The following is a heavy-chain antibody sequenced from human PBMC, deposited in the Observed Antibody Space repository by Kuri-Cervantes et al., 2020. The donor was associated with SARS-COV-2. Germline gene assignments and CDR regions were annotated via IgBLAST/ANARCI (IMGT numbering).Heavy chain of an antibody. Sequence: ASVKVSCKASGYTFTGYYMHWVRQAPGQGLEWMGWINPNSGGTNYAQKFQGRVTMTRDTSTSTAYMELSSQRSEDIDVYYCARMVADIVVVPAGDDAFDIWGQGTMVTVSS. CDR2: INPNSGGT. CDR3: ARMVADIVVVPAGDDAFDI. V-gene: IGHV1-2*02. J-gene: IGHJ3*02. CDR1: GYTFTGYY. D-gene: IGHD2-2*01.